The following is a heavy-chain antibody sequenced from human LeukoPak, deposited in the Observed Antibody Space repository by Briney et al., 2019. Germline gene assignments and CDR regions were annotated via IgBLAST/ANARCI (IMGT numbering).Heavy chain of an antibody. Sequence: GESLKISCKGSGYSFTSYWIGWVRQTPGKGLEWMGIIYPGDSDTRYSPSFQGQVTISADKSISTAYLQWSSLKASDTAMYYCARSVTTVTTTLDYWGQGTLVTVSS. D-gene: IGHD4-17*01. V-gene: IGHV5-51*01. CDR1: GYSFTSYW. CDR3: ARSVTTVTTTLDY. CDR2: IYPGDSDT. J-gene: IGHJ4*02.